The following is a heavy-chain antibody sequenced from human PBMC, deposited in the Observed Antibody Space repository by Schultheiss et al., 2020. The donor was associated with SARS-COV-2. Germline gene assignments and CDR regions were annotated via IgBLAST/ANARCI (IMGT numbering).Heavy chain of an antibody. CDR3: ARIPGFSSGDPGGMDV. CDR2: IYWNDDK. V-gene: IGHV2-5*01. Sequence: SGPTLVKPTQTLTLTCTFSGFSLTTGGVGVGCIRQPPGKALEWLALIYWNDDKRYSPSLKTRLTISKDTSKNQVVLTMTNMDPVDTATYYCARIPGFSSGDPGGMDVWGQGTTVTVSS. CDR1: GFSLTTGGVG. J-gene: IGHJ6*02. D-gene: IGHD6-25*01.